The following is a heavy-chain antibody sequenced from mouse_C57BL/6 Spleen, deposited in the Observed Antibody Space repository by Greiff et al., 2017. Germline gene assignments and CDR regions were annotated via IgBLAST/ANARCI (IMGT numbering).Heavy chain of an antibody. CDR1: GYTFTGYW. CDR2: ILPGSGST. D-gene: IGHD1-1*01. J-gene: IGHJ2*01. Sequence: VNLVESGAELMKPGASVKLSCKATGYTFTGYWIEWVKQRPGHGLEWIGEILPGSGSTNYTEKFKGKATFTADTSSNTAYMQLSSLTTEDSAIYYCATITTVVAFDYWGQGTTLTSSS. CDR3: ATITTVVAFDY. V-gene: IGHV1-9*01.